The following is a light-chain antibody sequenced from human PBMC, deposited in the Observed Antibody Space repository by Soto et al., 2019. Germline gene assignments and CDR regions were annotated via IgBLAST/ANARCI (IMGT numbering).Light chain of an antibody. J-gene: IGKJ4*01. CDR3: QQYNNWPQLT. V-gene: IGKV3-15*01. CDR1: QSVGNN. CDR2: GAS. Sequence: RVMPQSPATLSVSPGERATISCRASQSVGNNLAWYQQKPGQAPRLLIYGASTRATGIHARFSGGWSGTQFTLTISSLQSLEFAGYFCQQYNNWPQLTFGGGTKFEIK.